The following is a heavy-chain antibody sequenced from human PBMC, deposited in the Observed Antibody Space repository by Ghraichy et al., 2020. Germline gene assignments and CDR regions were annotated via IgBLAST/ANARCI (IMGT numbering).Heavy chain of an antibody. D-gene: IGHD3-10*01. V-gene: IGHV3-30-3*01. J-gene: IGHJ4*02. CDR3: GRVSPVVGGVAGFEFDY. CDR1: GFTFTKFA. Sequence: GGSLRLSCAASGFTFTKFAIHWVRQAPGKGLEWVALISSDGSKKFYADSVRGQFTISRDNSENTVYLQMNSLRAEDSAIYYCGRVSPVVGGVAGFEFDYWGQGTLVTVSS. CDR2: ISSDGSKK.